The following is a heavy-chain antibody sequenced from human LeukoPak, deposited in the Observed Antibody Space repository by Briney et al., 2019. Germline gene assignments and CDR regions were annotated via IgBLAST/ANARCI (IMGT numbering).Heavy chain of an antibody. CDR2: ISGSSTYT. D-gene: IGHD4-17*01. V-gene: IGHV3-11*05. CDR1: GFTFSNYY. CDR3: ARDQRRTTVTFPYNYYYGLDV. Sequence: PGGSLRLSCAASGFTFSNYYMSWIRQAPGKGLEWVSYISGSSTYTNYADSVKGRFTISRDNAKNSLYLQMNSLRAEDTAVYYCARDQRRTTVTFPYNYYYGLDVWGQGTTVTVSS. J-gene: IGHJ6*02.